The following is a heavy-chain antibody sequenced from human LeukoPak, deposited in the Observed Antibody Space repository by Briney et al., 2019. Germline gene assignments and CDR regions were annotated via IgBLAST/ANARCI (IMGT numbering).Heavy chain of an antibody. D-gene: IGHD3-16*02. CDR3: AREAPYDYVWGSYRYDAFDI. CDR1: GFTFSSYA. CDR2: ISYDGSNK. Sequence: GRSLRLSCAASGFTFSSYAMHWVRQAPGKGLEWVAVISYDGSNKYYADSVKGRFTISRDNSKNTLYLQMNSLRAEDTAVYYCAREAPYDYVWGSYRYDAFDIWGQGTMVTVSS. J-gene: IGHJ3*02. V-gene: IGHV3-30-3*01.